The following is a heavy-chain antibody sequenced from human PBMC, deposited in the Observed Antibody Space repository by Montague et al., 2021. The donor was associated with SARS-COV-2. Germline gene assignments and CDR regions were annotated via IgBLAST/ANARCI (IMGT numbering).Heavy chain of an antibody. CDR1: GDSVSSNIAT. J-gene: IGHJ4*02. D-gene: IGHD2-2*01. CDR3: ARIPVGSKYYFDF. Sequence: CAISGDSVSSNIATRQWNWQSPSIGLDCLRKTYYMSKSYNDYAESVKSRITIDPDTSKHQFSLHLNSVTPEDTAVYYCARIPVGSKYYFDFWGQGTLVTVSS. CDR2: TYYMSKSYN. V-gene: IGHV6-1*01.